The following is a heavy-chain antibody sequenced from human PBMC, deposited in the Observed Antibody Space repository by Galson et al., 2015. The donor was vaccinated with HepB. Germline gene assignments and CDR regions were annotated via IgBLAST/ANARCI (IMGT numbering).Heavy chain of an antibody. CDR3: ARETYDESSGDYVAERGAFDY. CDR1: GYTFTGYY. Sequence: SVKVSCKASGYTFTGYYMHWVRQAPGQGLEWMGWINPSNGGTKSAQKFQGRVTMNRDTAIRTAYMELSRLRSDDTAVYYCARETYDESSGDYVAERGAFDYWGQGTLVTVSS. V-gene: IGHV1-2*02. CDR2: INPSNGGT. J-gene: IGHJ4*02. D-gene: IGHD3-22*01.